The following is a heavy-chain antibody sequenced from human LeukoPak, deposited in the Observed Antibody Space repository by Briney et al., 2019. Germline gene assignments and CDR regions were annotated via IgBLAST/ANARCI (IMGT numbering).Heavy chain of an antibody. V-gene: IGHV4-4*02. CDR2: IYHSGST. J-gene: IGHJ4*02. CDR1: GGSISSSNW. D-gene: IGHD6-13*01. Sequence: SGTLSLTCAVSGGSISSSNWWSWVRQPPGKGLEWIGEIYHSGSTNYNPSLKSRVTISVDKSKNQFSLKLSSVTAADTAVYYCARGGGSWYRNYFDYWGQGTLVTVSS. CDR3: ARGGGSWYRNYFDY.